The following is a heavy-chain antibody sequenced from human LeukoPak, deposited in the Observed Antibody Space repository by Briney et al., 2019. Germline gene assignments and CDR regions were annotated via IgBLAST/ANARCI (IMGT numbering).Heavy chain of an antibody. D-gene: IGHD6-19*01. CDR3: ARVGASLVAGTIDY. CDR2: IYYSGST. CDR1: GGSISSYY. J-gene: IGHJ4*02. V-gene: IGHV4-59*01. Sequence: SETLSLTCTVSGGSISSYYWSWIRQPPGKGLEWIGYIYYSGSTNYNPSLKSRVTISVDTSKNQFSLKLSSVTAADTAVYYCARVGASLVAGTIDYWGQGTLVTVSS.